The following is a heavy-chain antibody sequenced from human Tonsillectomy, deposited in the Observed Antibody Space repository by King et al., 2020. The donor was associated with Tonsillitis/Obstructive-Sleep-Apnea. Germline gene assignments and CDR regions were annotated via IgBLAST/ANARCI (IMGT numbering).Heavy chain of an antibody. CDR1: GFTFRSYA. J-gene: IGHJ1*01. V-gene: IGHV3-64D*06. CDR3: VKDEFTMFGVLIGFFLH. CDR2: ISSNGFST. D-gene: IGHD3-3*01. Sequence: EVQLVESGGALVQPGGSLRLACSASGFTFRSYALHWVRQGPGKGLEHVSAISSNGFSTTYADSVRGRFTISRDNSKNTLYLQMSSLKPEDTAVYYCVKDEFTMFGVLIGFFLHWGQGTLVTVSS.